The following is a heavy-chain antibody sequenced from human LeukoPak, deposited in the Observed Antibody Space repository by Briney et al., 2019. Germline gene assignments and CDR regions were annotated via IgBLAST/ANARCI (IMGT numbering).Heavy chain of an antibody. J-gene: IGHJ5*02. Sequence: SETLSLTCTVSGGSISGSSYFWGWIRQPPGKGLEWIGSIYYSGSTYYNPSLKRRVTISVAKNQFSLKLSSVTAADTAVYYCARHYGPWGQGTLVTVSS. CDR1: GGSISGSSYF. D-gene: IGHD3-16*01. CDR3: ARHYGP. CDR2: IYYSGST. V-gene: IGHV4-39*01.